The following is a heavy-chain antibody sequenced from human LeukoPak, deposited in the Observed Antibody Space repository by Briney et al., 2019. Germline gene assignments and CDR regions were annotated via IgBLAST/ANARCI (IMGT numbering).Heavy chain of an antibody. CDR1: GFTFSSYA. D-gene: IGHD3-22*01. CDR3: AKDNKYYYDSSGYYYANDY. V-gene: IGHV3-23*01. Sequence: GGSLRLSCAASGFTFSSYAMSWVRQAPGKGLEWVSAISGSGGSTYYADSVKGRFTISRDNSKNTLYLQMNSLRAEDTAVYYCAKDNKYYYDSSGYYYANDYWGQGTLVTVSS. J-gene: IGHJ4*02. CDR2: ISGSGGST.